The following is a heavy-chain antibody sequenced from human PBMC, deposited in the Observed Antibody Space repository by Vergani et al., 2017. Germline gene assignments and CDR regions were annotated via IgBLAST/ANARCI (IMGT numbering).Heavy chain of an antibody. J-gene: IGHJ1*01. CDR2: ISSGGGDI. V-gene: IGHV3-23*01. Sequence: EVQLLESGGGLVQPGGSRRLSGAGAGFTFDTYTMAYVRQAPGKGLEWVATISSGGGDIFYADSVKGRFTISRDNSKNTLFLQMNRLKDEDTAVYYCTTAWGLYYLHGEYFQYWDRGALDSVSS. CDR3: TTAWGLYYLHGEYFQY. CDR1: GFTFDTYT. D-gene: IGHD3-10*01.